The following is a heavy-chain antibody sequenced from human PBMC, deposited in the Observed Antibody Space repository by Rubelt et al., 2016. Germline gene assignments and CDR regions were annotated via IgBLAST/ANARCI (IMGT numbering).Heavy chain of an antibody. CDR3: AKDLSKLLWFGEGFDY. CDR2: ISWDGGST. J-gene: IGHJ4*02. D-gene: IGHD3-10*01. V-gene: IGHV3-43*01. CDR1: GFTFDDYT. Sequence: AASGFTFDDYTMHWVRQAPGKGLEWVSLISWDGGSTYYADSVKGRFTISRDNSKNSLYLQMNSLRTEDTALYYCAKDLSKLLWFGEGFDYGGQGTLVTVSS.